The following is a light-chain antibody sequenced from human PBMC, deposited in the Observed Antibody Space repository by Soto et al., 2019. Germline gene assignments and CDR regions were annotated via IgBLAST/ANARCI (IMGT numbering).Light chain of an antibody. Sequence: QSALTQPASVSGSPGQSITISCTGTSSDVGAYNYVSWYQQHPGKAPKLMIYEVSNRPSGVSDRFSGSRSGNTASLTISGLQAEEESDYYCSSYTSSSTWVFGGGTKLTVL. CDR3: SSYTSSSTWV. CDR1: SSDVGAYNY. CDR2: EVS. J-gene: IGLJ3*02. V-gene: IGLV2-14*01.